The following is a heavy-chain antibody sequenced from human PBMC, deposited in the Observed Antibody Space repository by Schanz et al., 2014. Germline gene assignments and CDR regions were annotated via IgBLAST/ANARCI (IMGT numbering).Heavy chain of an antibody. CDR1: GASIESPNW. CDR2: IYHTGST. V-gene: IGHV4-4*02. Sequence: QVQLQESGPGLVKPSGTLSLTCAVSGASIESPNWWSWVRQPPGKGLEWIGQIYHTGSTDFNPSLKSRVTISVDKSKTQFPLSLLSVTAAATAVYYCTRDGYSRNFPDYWGQGTLVTVSS. J-gene: IGHJ4*02. CDR3: TRDGYSRNFPDY. D-gene: IGHD1-26*01.